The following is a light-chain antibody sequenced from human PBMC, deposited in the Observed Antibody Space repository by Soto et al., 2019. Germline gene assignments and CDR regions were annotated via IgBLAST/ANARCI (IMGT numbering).Light chain of an antibody. Sequence: EIVLTPSPGTLSLSPVERATLSCRARQSVSNNYLAWYQTKPGQAPRLLIYGASNRATGIPDRFSGSGSGTDFTLTISRLEPEDFAVYYCQQYGSSGTFGQGTKVDIK. J-gene: IGKJ1*01. V-gene: IGKV3-20*01. CDR1: QSVSNNY. CDR3: QQYGSSGT. CDR2: GAS.